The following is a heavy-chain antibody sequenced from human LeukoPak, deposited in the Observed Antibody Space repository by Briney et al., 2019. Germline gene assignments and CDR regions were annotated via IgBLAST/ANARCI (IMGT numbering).Heavy chain of an antibody. V-gene: IGHV3-53*01. D-gene: IGHD3-22*01. J-gene: IGHJ3*02. CDR2: IYSGGST. CDR3: ARDRPPSYYDSSGYNDAFDI. Sequence: GGSLRLSCAASGFTVSSNYMSWVRQAPGKGLEWVSVIYSGGSTYYADSVKGRFTISRDNSKNTLYLQMNSLRAEDTAVYYCARDRPPSYYDSSGYNDAFDIWGQGTMVTVSS. CDR1: GFTVSSNY.